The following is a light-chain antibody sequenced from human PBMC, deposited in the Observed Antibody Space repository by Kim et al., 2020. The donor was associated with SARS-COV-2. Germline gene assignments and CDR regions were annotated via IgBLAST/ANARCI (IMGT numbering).Light chain of an antibody. Sequence: QSITIACTRTTSDIGTYDYVSWYQQHPGKAPKLIIYDVTNRPSGVSNRFSGSKSGNTASLTISGLQAEDEADYYCTSYSTSDTFAVFGGGTQLTVL. CDR3: TSYSTSDTFAV. CDR2: DVT. J-gene: IGLJ3*02. V-gene: IGLV2-14*03. CDR1: TSDIGTYDY.